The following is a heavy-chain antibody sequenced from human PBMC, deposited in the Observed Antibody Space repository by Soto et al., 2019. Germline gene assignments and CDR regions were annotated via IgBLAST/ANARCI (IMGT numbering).Heavy chain of an antibody. V-gene: IGHV3-23*01. J-gene: IGHJ4*02. Sequence: RISQATRKGLEWVSAISGSGGSTYYADSVKGRFTISRDNSKNTLYLQMNSLRAEDTAVYYCAKDPDLEWLHDWGQGTLVTVSS. CDR2: ISGSGGST. D-gene: IGHD3-3*01. CDR3: AKDPDLEWLHD.